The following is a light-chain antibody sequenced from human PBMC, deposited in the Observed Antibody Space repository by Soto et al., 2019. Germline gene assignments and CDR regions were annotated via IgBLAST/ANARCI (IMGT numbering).Light chain of an antibody. CDR1: QSVSSSY. Sequence: EIVLTQSPGTLSLSPGERATLSCRASQSVSSSYLAWHQQKPGQAPRLLIYGASSRATGIPDRFSGSGSGTDFTLTISRLEPEDFAVYYCQQYGSPPITYGQGTRLEIK. J-gene: IGKJ5*01. CDR2: GAS. CDR3: QQYGSPPIT. V-gene: IGKV3-20*01.